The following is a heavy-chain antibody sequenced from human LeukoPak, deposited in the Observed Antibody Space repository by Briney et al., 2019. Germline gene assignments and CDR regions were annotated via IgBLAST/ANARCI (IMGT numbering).Heavy chain of an antibody. CDR2: ISSSSSYI. Sequence: GGSLRLSCAASGFTFSSYAMSWVRQAPGEGLEWVSSISSSSSYIYYADSVKGRFTISRDNAKNSLYLQMNSLRAEDTAVYYCARDYYDSSGYYPFDYWGQGTLVTVSS. V-gene: IGHV3-21*01. D-gene: IGHD3-22*01. CDR1: GFTFSSYA. CDR3: ARDYYDSSGYYPFDY. J-gene: IGHJ4*02.